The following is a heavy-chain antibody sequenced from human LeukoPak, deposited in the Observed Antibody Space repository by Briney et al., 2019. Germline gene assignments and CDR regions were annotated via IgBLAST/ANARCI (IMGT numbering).Heavy chain of an antibody. Sequence: RSGGSLRLSCAASGFTFSDYYMSWIRQAPGKGLEWIGEINHSGSTNYNPSLKSRVTISVDTSKNQFSLKLSSVTAADTAVYYCARGPPIVVVPAAMLGYYYYGMDVWGQGTTVTVSS. J-gene: IGHJ6*02. CDR2: INHSGST. CDR1: GFTFSDYY. CDR3: ARGPPIVVVPAAMLGYYYYGMDV. D-gene: IGHD2-2*01. V-gene: IGHV4-34*01.